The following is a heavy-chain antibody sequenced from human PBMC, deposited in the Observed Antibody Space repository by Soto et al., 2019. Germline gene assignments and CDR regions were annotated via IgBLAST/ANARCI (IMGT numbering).Heavy chain of an antibody. V-gene: IGHV3-21*01. J-gene: IGHJ4*02. CDR3: ARDIFGVVVVPAAMEAGDY. Sequence: GGSLRLSCAASGFTFSSYSMNWVRQAPGKGLEWVSSISSSSSYIYYADSVKGRFTISRDNAKNSLYLQMNSLRAEDTAVYYCARDIFGVVVVPAAMEAGDYWGQGTLVTVSS. CDR1: GFTFSSYS. D-gene: IGHD2-2*01. CDR2: ISSSSSYI.